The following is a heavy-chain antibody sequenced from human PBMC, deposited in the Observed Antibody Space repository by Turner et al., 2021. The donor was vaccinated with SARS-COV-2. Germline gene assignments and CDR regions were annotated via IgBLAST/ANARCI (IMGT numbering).Heavy chain of an antibody. CDR1: GYAFSSGGFY. Sequence: QLQLQESGPGLVTSSETLSSTCTVSGYAFSSGGFYWGGIRPPPGKGLEWLATLSYTGITFYNPSLKNRVAISVDTSKNQCSLKLSSVTAADTAVYYCARNSPKWYYYDSSGYYDYWGQGTLVTVSS. J-gene: IGHJ4*02. CDR3: ARNSPKWYYYDSSGYYDY. D-gene: IGHD3-22*01. CDR2: LSYTGIT. V-gene: IGHV4-39*01.